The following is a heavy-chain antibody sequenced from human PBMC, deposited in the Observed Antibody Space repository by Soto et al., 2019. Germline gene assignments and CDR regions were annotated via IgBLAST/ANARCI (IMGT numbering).Heavy chain of an antibody. J-gene: IGHJ4*02. CDR2: MYYTGKT. V-gene: IGHV4-30-4*01. CDR1: GTTISSGDHY. Sequence: QVQLQESGPGLVKSSQTLSLTCTVSGTTISSGDHYWSWIRQAPGKGLEWIGYMYYTGKTYYNTSLQSRVTLSVDTSKNQFSLKMTSVTAADTAMYFCARVYGRGDYFDFWGRGTLVSVSS. D-gene: IGHD1-26*01. CDR3: ARVYGRGDYFDF.